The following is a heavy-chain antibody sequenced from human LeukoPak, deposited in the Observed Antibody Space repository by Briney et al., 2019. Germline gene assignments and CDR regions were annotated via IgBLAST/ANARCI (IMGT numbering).Heavy chain of an antibody. V-gene: IGHV3-30*02. CDR1: GFTFSSYG. CDR3: AKDFRYYYGSGSYFDC. Sequence: GGSLRLSCAASGFTFSSYGMHWVRQAPGKGLEWVAFIRYDGSNKYYADSVKGRFTISRDNSKNSLYLQMNSLRAEDTALYYCAKDFRYYYGSGSYFDCWGQGTLVTVSS. D-gene: IGHD3-10*01. J-gene: IGHJ4*02. CDR2: IRYDGSNK.